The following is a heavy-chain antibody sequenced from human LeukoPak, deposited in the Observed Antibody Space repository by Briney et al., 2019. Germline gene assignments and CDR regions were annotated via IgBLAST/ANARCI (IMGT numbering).Heavy chain of an antibody. V-gene: IGHV3-74*01. D-gene: IGHD5-18*01. J-gene: IGHJ4*02. Sequence: GGSLRLSCAASGFTFSSYWMHWVRQAPGKGLVWVSRINSDGSSTSYADSVKGRFTISRDNAKNTLYLQMNSLRAEDTAVYYCARKAGGYSYGPLDYWGQRTLVTVSS. CDR1: GFTFSSYW. CDR2: INSDGSST. CDR3: ARKAGGYSYGPLDY.